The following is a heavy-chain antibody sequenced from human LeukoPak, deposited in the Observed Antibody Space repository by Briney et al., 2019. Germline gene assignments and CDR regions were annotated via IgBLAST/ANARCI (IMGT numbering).Heavy chain of an antibody. CDR1: GASISSGTYS. CDR3: ARHVMGSGWGYYFGS. Sequence: SETLSLTCTVSGASISSGTYSWGWIRQPPGKGLQWIATIYYSGSTYYTPSLKSRVTISEDTSKNQISLKLTSVTASDTGVYYCARHVMGSGWGYYFGSWGQGTPVLVSS. V-gene: IGHV4-39*01. D-gene: IGHD6-19*01. CDR2: IYYSGST. J-gene: IGHJ4*02.